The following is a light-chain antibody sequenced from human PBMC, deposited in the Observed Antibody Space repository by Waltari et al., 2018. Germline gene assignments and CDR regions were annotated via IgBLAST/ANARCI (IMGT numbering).Light chain of an antibody. Sequence: SYELTQPPSLSVSPGQTASITCSGDKLGDTYACWYQQKPGQSPVLVVYQDTKRPSGITERFSGAKSGDTASLTITGTQAMDEADYYCQAWDNVPHVVFGGGTKLTV. V-gene: IGLV3-1*01. CDR3: QAWDNVPHVV. CDR2: QDT. J-gene: IGLJ2*01. CDR1: KLGDTY.